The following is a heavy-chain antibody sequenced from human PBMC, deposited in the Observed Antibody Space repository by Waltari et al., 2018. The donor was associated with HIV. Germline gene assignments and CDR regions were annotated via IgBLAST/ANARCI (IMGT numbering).Heavy chain of an antibody. CDR3: ARAYYDFWSGTGSSGNWFDP. D-gene: IGHD3-3*01. V-gene: IGHV4-61*02. CDR2: IYTSGST. Sequence: QVQLQESGPGLVKPSQTLSLTCTVSGGSISSGSYYWSWIRQPAGKGLELIGRIYTSGSTNYNHSLKGRVTISVDTSKNQFSLKLRSVTAADTAVYYCARAYYDFWSGTGSSGNWFDPWGQGTLVTVSS. J-gene: IGHJ5*02. CDR1: GGSISSGSYY.